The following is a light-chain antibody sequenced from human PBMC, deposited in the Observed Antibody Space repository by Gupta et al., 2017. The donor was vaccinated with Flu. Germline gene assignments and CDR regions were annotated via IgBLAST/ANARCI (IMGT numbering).Light chain of an antibody. CDR2: GAA. J-gene: IGKJ4*01. CDR3: QQYNNWPPLT. Sequence: ATLSVYQGECATLSCRARQRVSSNLARYQQKPGQATRLLIYGAATRVTGSPARFSGSGCWTEFILTISSLQSEDFAVYYCQQYNNWPPLTFGGGTKVEIK. V-gene: IGKV3-15*01. CDR1: QRVSSN.